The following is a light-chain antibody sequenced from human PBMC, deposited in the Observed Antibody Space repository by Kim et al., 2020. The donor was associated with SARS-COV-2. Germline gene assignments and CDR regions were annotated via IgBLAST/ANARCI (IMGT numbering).Light chain of an antibody. CDR3: QQYNSFPYT. CDR2: KAS. J-gene: IGKJ2*01. Sequence: DIQMTQSPSTLSASVGDRVTITCRASQSISSWLAWYQQKPGKAPKLLIYKASSLESGVPSRFSGSGSGTEFTLTISSLQPDDFATYYCQQYNSFPYTFGQGTKLEIK. CDR1: QSISSW. V-gene: IGKV1-5*03.